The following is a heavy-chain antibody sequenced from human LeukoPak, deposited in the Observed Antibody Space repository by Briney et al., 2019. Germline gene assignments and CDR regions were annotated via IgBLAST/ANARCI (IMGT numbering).Heavy chain of an antibody. D-gene: IGHD1-26*01. CDR2: INPNSGGT. CDR3: ARDREGTDYFDY. Sequence: ASLKVSCKASGYTFTGYYMHWVRQAPGQGREWMGRINPNSGGTNYAQKFQGRGTMTRDTSISTAYMELSRLRSDDTAVYYYARDREGTDYFDYWGQGTLVTVSS. V-gene: IGHV1-2*06. CDR1: GYTFTGYY. J-gene: IGHJ4*02.